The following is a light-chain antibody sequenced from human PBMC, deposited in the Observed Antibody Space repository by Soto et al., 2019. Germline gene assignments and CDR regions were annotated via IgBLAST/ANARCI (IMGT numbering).Light chain of an antibody. V-gene: IGLV2-14*03. CDR3: SSYGASSTL. CDR2: DVG. J-gene: IGLJ2*01. Sequence: QSALTQPASVSGSPGQSITISCTGSTSDIGGYNYVSWYQQHPGKAPKRLIYDVGYRPSGISDRFSGSKSGNTASLTISGLQPEDEADYYCSSYGASSTLFGGGTKLTVL. CDR1: TSDIGGYNY.